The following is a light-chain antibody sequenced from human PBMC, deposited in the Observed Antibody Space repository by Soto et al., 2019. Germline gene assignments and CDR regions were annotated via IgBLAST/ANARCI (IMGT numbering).Light chain of an antibody. CDR3: QSFDSLSVLGV. CDR1: SSIIGAGYA. V-gene: IGLV1-40*01. CDR2: GNT. Sequence: QSVLTQPPSVSGAPGQRVTISCTGSSSIIGAGYAVHWFQQLPGTPPKLLIYGNTNRLSGVPDRFSGSKSGTSASLAITGLQAEDESDYYCQSFDSLSVLGVFGGGTKLTVL. J-gene: IGLJ3*02.